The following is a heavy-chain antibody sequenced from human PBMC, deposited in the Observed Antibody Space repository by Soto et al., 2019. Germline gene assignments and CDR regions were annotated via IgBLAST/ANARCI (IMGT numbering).Heavy chain of an antibody. V-gene: IGHV1-18*01. CDR2: ISAYNGNT. CDR1: GYTFTSYD. J-gene: IGHJ6*03. D-gene: IGHD1-7*01. CDR3: ARDTGTTYYYYMDV. Sequence: ASVKVSCKASGYTFTSYDINWVRQATGQGLEWMGWISAYNGNTNYAQKLQGRVTMTTDTSTSTAYMELRSLRSDDTAVYYCARDTGTTYYYYMDVWGKGTTVTVSS.